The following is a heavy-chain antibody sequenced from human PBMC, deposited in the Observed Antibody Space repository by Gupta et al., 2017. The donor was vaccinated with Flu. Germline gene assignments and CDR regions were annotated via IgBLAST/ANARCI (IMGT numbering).Heavy chain of an antibody. D-gene: IGHD6-6*01. J-gene: IGHJ4*02. CDR1: GYIFTDYC. CDR2: INPDSGDT. Sequence: KTSGYIFTDYCMHWVRQAPGQGLEWMGRINPDSGDTNYARKFQGRVTMTRDTSISTAYMEVSGLRSDDTAVDDCARRQLVHYYFDYWGQGTLVTVSS. V-gene: IGHV1-2*06. CDR3: ARRQLVHYYFDY.